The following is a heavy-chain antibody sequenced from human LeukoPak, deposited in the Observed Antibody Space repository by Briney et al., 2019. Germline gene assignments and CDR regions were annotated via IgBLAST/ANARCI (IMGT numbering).Heavy chain of an antibody. Sequence: PGGSLRLSCAASGFAFSSYALHWVRRAPGKGLEWVSAIGTGGDTYYADSVMGRFTISRDNAKKSLYLHMISLIAEDMAVYYCARAVAAAVIDYWGQGTLVTVSS. CDR2: IGTGGDT. J-gene: IGHJ4*02. V-gene: IGHV3-47*01. CDR3: ARAVAAAVIDY. CDR1: GFAFSSYA. D-gene: IGHD6-13*01.